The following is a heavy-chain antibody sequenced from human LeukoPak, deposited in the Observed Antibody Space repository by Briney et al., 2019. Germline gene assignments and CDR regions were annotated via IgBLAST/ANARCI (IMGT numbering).Heavy chain of an antibody. CDR3: ARLRDRKYFDY. J-gene: IGHJ4*02. D-gene: IGHD1-14*01. CDR2: ISIRSSDA. Sequence: GGSLRLSRAASGFTFSNFYMSWIRQAPGKGLEWISHISIRSSDANYADSVKGRVTISRDNSKDSLYLQMNSLGAEDTAVYFCARLRDRKYFDYWGQGAQVTVSS. CDR1: GFTFSNFY. V-gene: IGHV3-11*03.